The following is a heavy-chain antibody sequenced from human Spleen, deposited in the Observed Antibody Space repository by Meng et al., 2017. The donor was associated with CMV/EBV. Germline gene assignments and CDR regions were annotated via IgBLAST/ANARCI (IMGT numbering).Heavy chain of an antibody. D-gene: IGHD3-10*01. Sequence: SVKVSCKASGGTFRSYAISWVRQAPGQGLEWMGGIIPILGIANYAQKFQGRVTITADKSTSTVYMELSRLRSDDTAVYYCARGGGYGSGSYYNVRYYYYYGMDVWGQGTTVTVSS. V-gene: IGHV1-69*10. CDR1: GGTFRSYA. CDR3: ARGGGYGSGSYYNVRYYYYYGMDV. J-gene: IGHJ6*02. CDR2: IIPILGIA.